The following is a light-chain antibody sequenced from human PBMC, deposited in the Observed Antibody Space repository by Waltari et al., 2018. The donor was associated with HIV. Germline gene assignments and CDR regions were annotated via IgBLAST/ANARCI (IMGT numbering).Light chain of an antibody. CDR1: QSVTSN. CDR2: AAS. V-gene: IGKV3-15*01. Sequence: EIVMTQSPATLSVSPGERATLSCRASQSVTSNLAWYQQKPGQAPRLLIYAASTRATGIPARFSGSGSGTEFTLTISSLQSEDFAVYYFQQYDSRPLFSFGPGTKVDIK. J-gene: IGKJ3*01. CDR3: QQYDSRPLFS.